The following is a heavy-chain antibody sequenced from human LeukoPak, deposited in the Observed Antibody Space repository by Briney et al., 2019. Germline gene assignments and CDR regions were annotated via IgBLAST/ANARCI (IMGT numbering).Heavy chain of an antibody. CDR2: IKQDGSEK. J-gene: IGHJ4*02. D-gene: IGHD6-19*01. Sequence: GGSLRLSCAASGFTFSSYWMSWVRQAPGKGLEWVANIKQDGSEKYYVDSVKGRFTISRDNAKNSLYLQMNSLRAEDTALYYCAKDPSSGWYYFDYWGQGTLVTVSS. CDR1: GFTFSSYW. V-gene: IGHV3-7*03. CDR3: AKDPSSGWYYFDY.